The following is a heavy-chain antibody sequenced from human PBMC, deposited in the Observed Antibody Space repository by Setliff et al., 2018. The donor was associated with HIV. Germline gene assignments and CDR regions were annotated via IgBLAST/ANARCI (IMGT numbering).Heavy chain of an antibody. D-gene: IGHD5-18*01. J-gene: IGHJ3*02. CDR3: TRDKGYAFDI. V-gene: IGHV3-49*04. Sequence: PGGSLRLSCTASGFTFGDYAMSWVRQAPGKGLEWVGFIRSKAYGGTTEYAASVKDRFTVSRDDSKSIAYLQISSLKTEDTAVYYCTRDKGYAFDIWGQGTMVTVSS. CDR1: GFTFGDYA. CDR2: IRSKAYGGTT.